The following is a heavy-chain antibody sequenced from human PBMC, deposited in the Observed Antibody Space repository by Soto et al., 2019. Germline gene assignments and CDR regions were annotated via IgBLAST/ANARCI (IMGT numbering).Heavy chain of an antibody. CDR2: IYPGDSDT. V-gene: IGHV5-51*01. CDR3: ARSPCSSTSCYYYYYYMDV. CDR1: GYSFTSYW. J-gene: IGHJ6*03. Sequence: GESLKISCKDSGYSFTSYWIGWVRQMPGKGLEWMGIIYPGDSDTRYSPSFQGQVTISADKSISTAYLQWSSLKASDTAMYYCARSPCSSTSCYYYYYYMDVWGKGTTVAVSS. D-gene: IGHD2-2*01.